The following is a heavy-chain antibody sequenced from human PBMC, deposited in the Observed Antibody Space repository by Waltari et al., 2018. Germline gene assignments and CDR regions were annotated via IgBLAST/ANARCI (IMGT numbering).Heavy chain of an antibody. V-gene: IGHV3-23*04. CDR1: GFTFSSYA. CDR3: AKDGITMIVVARTYYFDY. D-gene: IGHD3-22*01. CDR2: ISGSGGST. Sequence: EVQLVESGGGLVQPGGSLRPSCAASGFTFSSYAMSWVRQAPGKGLEWVSAISGSGGSTYYADAGKGRFTISRDNSKNTLYLQMNSLRAEDTAVYYCAKDGITMIVVARTYYFDYWGQGTLVTVSS. J-gene: IGHJ4*02.